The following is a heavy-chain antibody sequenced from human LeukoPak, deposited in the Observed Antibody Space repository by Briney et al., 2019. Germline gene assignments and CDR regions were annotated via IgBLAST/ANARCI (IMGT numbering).Heavy chain of an antibody. V-gene: IGHV1-46*01. J-gene: IGHJ6*03. Sequence: ASVKVSCKASGYTFTSNYMHWVRQAPGQGLEWKGIINPSGGSTSYAQKFQGRVTITADKSTSTAYMELSSLRSEDTAVYYCARGVVVVVPAAIGSYYMDVWGKGTTVTVSS. CDR3: ARGVVVVVPAAIGSYYMDV. CDR1: GYTFTSNY. CDR2: INPSGGST. D-gene: IGHD2-2*02.